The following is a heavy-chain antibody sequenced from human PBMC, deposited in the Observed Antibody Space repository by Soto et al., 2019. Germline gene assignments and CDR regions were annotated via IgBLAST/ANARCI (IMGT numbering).Heavy chain of an antibody. CDR3: XXXXXXXXXXPQDV. J-gene: IGHJ6*02. CDR1: GYSFTRYG. Sequence: QVQLVQSGAEVKNPGASVKVSCKASGYSFTRYGIGWARQAPGQGLEWMGWINAYNGNTNYAQNLQGRLTLTTDTXXXXXXXXXXXXXXXXXXXXXXXXXXXXXXXXPQDVWGQGTTXT. CDR2: INAYNGNT. V-gene: IGHV1-18*01.